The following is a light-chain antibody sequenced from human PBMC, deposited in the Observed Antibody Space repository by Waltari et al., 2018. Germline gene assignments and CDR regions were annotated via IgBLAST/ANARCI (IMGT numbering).Light chain of an antibody. V-gene: IGKV3-15*01. Sequence: EIVMTQSPATLSVSPGERATLSCGANQSVGSNLAWYQQKPGQAPRLLIYRASTRATNIPARFSGSGSGTEFNLTISSLQSEDFAVYYCQEYNNWPRMYTFGQGTKLEIK. CDR2: RAS. J-gene: IGKJ2*01. CDR3: QEYNNWPRMYT. CDR1: QSVGSN.